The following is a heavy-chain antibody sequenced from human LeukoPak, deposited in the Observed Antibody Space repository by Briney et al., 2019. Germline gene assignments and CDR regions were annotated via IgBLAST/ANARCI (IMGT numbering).Heavy chain of an antibody. V-gene: IGHV3-30*18. CDR3: AKDGGYYGMDV. CDR2: ISYDGGNK. Sequence: PGRSLRLSCAASGSTFSSYGMHWVRQAPGKGLEWVAVISYDGGNKYYADSVKGRFTISRDNSKNTLYLQMNSLRAEDTAVYYCAKDGGYYGMDVWGQGTTVTVSS. D-gene: IGHD3-16*01. J-gene: IGHJ6*02. CDR1: GSTFSSYG.